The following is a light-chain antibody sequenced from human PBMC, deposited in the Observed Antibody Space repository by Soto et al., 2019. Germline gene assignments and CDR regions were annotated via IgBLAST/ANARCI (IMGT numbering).Light chain of an antibody. Sequence: EIVLTQSPGTLSLSPGERGNLSCRASQSVSSTYLARYQQKPGQAPRLLIYGASTRATGIPARFSGSGSGTEFTLTISSLQSQDFAVYYCQQHNNWPPNTFGQGTKVDI. V-gene: IGKV3-15*01. CDR3: QQHNNWPPNT. CDR1: QSVSSTY. J-gene: IGKJ1*01. CDR2: GAS.